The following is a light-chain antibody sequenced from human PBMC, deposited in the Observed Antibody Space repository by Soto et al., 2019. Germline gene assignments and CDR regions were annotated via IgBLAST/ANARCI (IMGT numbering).Light chain of an antibody. Sequence: EIVLTQSPATLSLSPGERATLSCRASQSVSTSLVWYQHKPGQAPRLLIYDASNRATGVPARFSGSGSGTDFTLTISSLESEDFAVYYCQQRNTWPLTFGGGTKVEIK. CDR2: DAS. V-gene: IGKV3-11*01. J-gene: IGKJ4*01. CDR1: QSVSTS. CDR3: QQRNTWPLT.